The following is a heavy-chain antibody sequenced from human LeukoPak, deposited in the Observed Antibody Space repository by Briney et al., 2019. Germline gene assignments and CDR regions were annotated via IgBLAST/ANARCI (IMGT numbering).Heavy chain of an antibody. Sequence: HPGGSLRLSCAASGFTFSSYSMNWVRQAPGKGLEWVSCISSSSSTIYYADSVKGRFTISRDNAKNSLYLQMNSLRAEDTAVYYCARAGYWLQQLVEGTYHFDYWGQGTLVTVSS. CDR1: GFTFSSYS. CDR2: ISSSSSTI. D-gene: IGHD6-13*01. V-gene: IGHV3-48*04. CDR3: ARAGYWLQQLVEGTYHFDY. J-gene: IGHJ4*02.